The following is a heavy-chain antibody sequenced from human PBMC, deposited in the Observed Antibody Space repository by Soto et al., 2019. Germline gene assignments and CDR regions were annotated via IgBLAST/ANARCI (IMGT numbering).Heavy chain of an antibody. CDR1: GFTFSSYG. CDR2: ISYDGSNK. V-gene: IGHV3-30*18. J-gene: IGHJ4*02. Sequence: GGSLRLSCAASGFTFSSYGMRWVRQAPGKGLEWVAVISYDGSNKYYADSVKGRFTISRDNSKNTLYLQMNSLRAEDTAVDCCAKDLAVDYWGQGTMVTVSS. D-gene: IGHD6-19*01. CDR3: AKDLAVDY.